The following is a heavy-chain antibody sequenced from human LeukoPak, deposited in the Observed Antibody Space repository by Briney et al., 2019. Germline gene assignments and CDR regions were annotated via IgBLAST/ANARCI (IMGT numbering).Heavy chain of an antibody. D-gene: IGHD1-26*01. CDR3: ARDPYSGTYGDTYYYYMDV. Sequence: PGGSLRLSCAASGFTFSSYEMHWVRQAPGKGLEWVSYISSSGSTIYCADSVKGRFTISRDNAKNSLYLQMNSLRAEDTAVYYCARDPYSGTYGDTYYYYMDVWGKGTTVTISS. CDR1: GFTFSSYE. CDR2: ISSSGSTI. V-gene: IGHV3-48*03. J-gene: IGHJ6*03.